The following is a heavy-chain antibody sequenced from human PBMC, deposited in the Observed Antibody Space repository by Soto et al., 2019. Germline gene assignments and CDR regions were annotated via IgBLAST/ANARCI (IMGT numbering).Heavy chain of an antibody. Sequence: GGSLRLSCAASGFTFSSYGMHWVRQAPGKGLEWVAVISYDGSNKYYADSVKGRFTISRDNSKNTLYLQMNSLRAEDTAVYYCAKDLTIFGVVISNLFDPRGQRTPVTVSS. CDR1: GFTFSSYG. CDR3: AKDLTIFGVVISNLFDP. J-gene: IGHJ5*02. V-gene: IGHV3-30*18. CDR2: ISYDGSNK. D-gene: IGHD3-3*01.